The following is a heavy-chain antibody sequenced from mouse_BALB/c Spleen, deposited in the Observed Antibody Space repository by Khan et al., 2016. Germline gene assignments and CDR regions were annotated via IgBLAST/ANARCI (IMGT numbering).Heavy chain of an antibody. J-gene: IGHJ3*01. D-gene: IGHD2-4*01. V-gene: IGHV14-3*02. Sequence: VQLQQSGAELVKPGASVKLSCTASGFNIKDTYMHWVKQRPEQGLEWIGRIDPANGNTKYDPKFQGKAPITADTSSNTAYLQLSSLTSEDTAVYYWARSPYDYDVGFAYWGQGTLVTVSA. CDR1: GFNIKDTY. CDR3: ARSPYDYDVGFAY. CDR2: IDPANGNT.